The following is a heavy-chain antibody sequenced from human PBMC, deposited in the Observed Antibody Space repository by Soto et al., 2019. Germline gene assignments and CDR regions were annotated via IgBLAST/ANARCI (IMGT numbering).Heavy chain of an antibody. CDR1: GGSISSSNW. V-gene: IGHV4-4*02. CDR2: IYHSGST. Sequence: KPSETLSLTCAVSGGSISSSNWWSWVRQPPGKGLEWIGEIYHSGSTNYNPSLKSRVTISVDKSKNQFSLKLSSVTAADTAVYYCARFVPPPYYYDSSGYYYGPPLVRRGEDAFDIWGQGTMVTVSS. CDR3: ARFVPPPYYYDSSGYYYGPPLVRRGEDAFDI. J-gene: IGHJ3*02. D-gene: IGHD3-22*01.